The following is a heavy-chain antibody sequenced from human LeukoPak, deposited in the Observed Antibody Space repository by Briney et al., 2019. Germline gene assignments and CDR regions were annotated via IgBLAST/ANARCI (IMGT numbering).Heavy chain of an antibody. CDR2: IYHSGST. J-gene: IGHJ6*03. D-gene: IGHD1-1*01. V-gene: IGHV4-4*02. CDR3: ARHSRGTRHYYMDV. CDR1: GGSISSSNW. Sequence: SETLSLTCAVSGGSISSSNWWSWVRPPPGKGLEWIGVIYHSGSTNNHPSLNRRVTISVDKSKHQFSLKLSSVTAADAAVYYCARHSRGTRHYYMDVWGKGTTVTISS.